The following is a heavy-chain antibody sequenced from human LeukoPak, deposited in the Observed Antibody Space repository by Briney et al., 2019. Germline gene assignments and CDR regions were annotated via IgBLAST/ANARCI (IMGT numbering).Heavy chain of an antibody. D-gene: IGHD6-19*01. J-gene: IGHJ4*02. CDR3: AKGRPTVAAGSEY. Sequence: GGSLRLSCAASGFTVSSNYMSWVRQAPGKGLEWVSVIYSGGSTYYADSVKRRFTISRDNSKNTLYLQMNSLRAEDTAVYYCAKGRPTVAAGSEYWGQGTLVSVSS. CDR1: GFTVSSNY. V-gene: IGHV3-53*01. CDR2: IYSGGST.